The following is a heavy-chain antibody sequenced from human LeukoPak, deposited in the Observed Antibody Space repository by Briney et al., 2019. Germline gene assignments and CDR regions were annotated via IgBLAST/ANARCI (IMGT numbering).Heavy chain of an antibody. J-gene: IGHJ4*02. V-gene: IGHV3-48*03. CDR2: ISSSGSTI. D-gene: IGHD6-19*01. Sequence: GESLRLSCAASGFTFSSYEMNWVRQAPGKGPEWVSYISSSGSTIYYADSVKGRFTISRDNAKNSLYLQMNSLRAEDTAVYYCARGRAVAANLDFDYWGQGTLVTVSS. CDR3: ARGRAVAANLDFDY. CDR1: GFTFSSYE.